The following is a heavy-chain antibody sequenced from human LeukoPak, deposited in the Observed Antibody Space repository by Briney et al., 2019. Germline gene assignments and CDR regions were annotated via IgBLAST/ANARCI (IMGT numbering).Heavy chain of an antibody. Sequence: PSETLSLTCTVSGGSISGSSYYWGWIRQPPGKGLEWIGSIYYSGSTHYNPSLKSRVTISLDTSKNQFSLKVTSVTAADTAVYYCAVGYSYGSFDYWGQGTLVTVSS. J-gene: IGHJ4*02. V-gene: IGHV4-39*01. CDR2: IYYSGST. CDR3: AVGYSYGSFDY. D-gene: IGHD5-18*01. CDR1: GGSISGSSYY.